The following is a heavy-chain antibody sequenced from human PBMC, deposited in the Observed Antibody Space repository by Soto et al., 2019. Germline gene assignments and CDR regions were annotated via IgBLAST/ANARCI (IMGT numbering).Heavy chain of an antibody. CDR1: GGTFSTYA. J-gene: IGHJ6*02. CDR2: IIPIFGTA. CDR3: ARDEMVVATGSRTWHYYYGMDV. D-gene: IGHD2-15*01. V-gene: IGHV1-69*12. Sequence: QVQLVQSGAEVKKPGSSVKVSCKSSGGTFSTYAISWVRQAPGQGLEWMGGIIPIFGTANYAQKFQGRVTITADESTTTADMELISLRSEDTAVYYCARDEMVVATGSRTWHYYYGMDVLGQGTTVTVSS.